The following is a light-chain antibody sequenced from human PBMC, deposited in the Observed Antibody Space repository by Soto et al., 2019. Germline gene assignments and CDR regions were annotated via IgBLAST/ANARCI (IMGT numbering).Light chain of an antibody. CDR3: MQPLQSWT. V-gene: IGKV2-28*01. J-gene: IGKJ1*01. Sequence: DIVMTQSPLSLPVTPGEPASISCRSSQSLLHSNGYNYLDWYLQKPGQSPQLLIYLGSNRASGVPDRFSGSGSVTDFTLKISRVEAEDVGVYYCMQPLQSWTLGQGTKVDSK. CDR1: QSLLHSNGYNY. CDR2: LGS.